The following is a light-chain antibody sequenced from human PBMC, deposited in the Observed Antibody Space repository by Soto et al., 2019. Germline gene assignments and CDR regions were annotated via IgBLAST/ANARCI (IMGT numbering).Light chain of an antibody. V-gene: IGKV3-15*01. CDR2: GAS. J-gene: IGKJ1*01. Sequence: EIVMTQSPATLSVSPGERATLSCRASQSVSSNLAWYQQKPGQAPRLLIYGASTRATGIPARFSGSGSGTEFTLTISSLQSEDFGVYYCHQRQSWPRTFGQGTKVDIK. CDR3: HQRQSWPRT. CDR1: QSVSSN.